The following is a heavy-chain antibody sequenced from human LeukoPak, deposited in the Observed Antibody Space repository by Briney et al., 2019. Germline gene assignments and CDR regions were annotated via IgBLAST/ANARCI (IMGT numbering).Heavy chain of an antibody. Sequence: GGSLGLSCAAPGSPFSNYAMNWVGKVPGKGLEWVAVIWYDGSNKYYADSVKGRFTISRHNSKNTLYLQMNSLRAEDTAVYYCAGNYGPYYFDYWGQGTLVTVSS. CDR3: AGNYGPYYFDY. CDR1: GSPFSNYA. V-gene: IGHV3-33*01. CDR2: IWYDGSNK. J-gene: IGHJ4*02. D-gene: IGHD3-10*01.